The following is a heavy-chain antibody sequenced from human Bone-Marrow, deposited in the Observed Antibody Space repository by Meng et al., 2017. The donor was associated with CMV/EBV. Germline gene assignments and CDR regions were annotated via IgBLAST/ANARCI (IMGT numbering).Heavy chain of an antibody. CDR2: IKSDGSTT. D-gene: IGHD3-16*01. Sequence: GESLKISCAASGFTFSTYWMHWVRQAPGKGLMWVSRIKSDGSTTNYADSVEGRFTITGDNAKNTGYLQMNSLRAEDTGVYYCGREPMGAAYYWGQGTLVTVSS. J-gene: IGHJ4*01. V-gene: IGHV3-74*01. CDR1: GFTFSTYW. CDR3: GREPMGAAYY.